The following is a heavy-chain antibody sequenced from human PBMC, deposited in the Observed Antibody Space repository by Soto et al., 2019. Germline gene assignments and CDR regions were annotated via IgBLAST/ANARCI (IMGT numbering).Heavy chain of an antibody. D-gene: IGHD3-10*01. CDR1: GGSFSGYF. CDR2: INHSGST. CDR3: ARGGYGSGLNWFDP. J-gene: IGHJ5*02. Sequence: PSETLSLTCAGYGGSFSGYFWSWIRQPPIKGLDWIGEINHSGSTNYNPSLKSRVTISVDTSKNQFSLKLSSVTAADTAVYYCARGGYGSGLNWFDPWGQGTLVTVSS. V-gene: IGHV4-34*01.